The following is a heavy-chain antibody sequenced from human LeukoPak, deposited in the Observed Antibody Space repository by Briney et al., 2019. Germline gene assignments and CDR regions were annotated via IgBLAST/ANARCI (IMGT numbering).Heavy chain of an antibody. J-gene: IGHJ5*02. D-gene: IGHD2-2*01. Sequence: SETLSLTCTVSGDSISSGDYYWSWIRQPAGKGLEWIGRISSSGSTNYNPSLKSRVTISVDTSKNQFSLKLSSVTAADTAVYYCARGDCSSTSCYVSWFDPWGQGTLVTVSS. V-gene: IGHV4-61*02. CDR1: GDSISSGDYY. CDR3: ARGDCSSTSCYVSWFDP. CDR2: ISSSGST.